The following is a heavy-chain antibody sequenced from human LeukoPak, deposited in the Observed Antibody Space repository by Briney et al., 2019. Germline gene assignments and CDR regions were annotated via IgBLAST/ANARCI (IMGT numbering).Heavy chain of an antibody. J-gene: IGHJ3*02. Sequence: ASVKVSCKASGYTFTSYGISWVRQAPGQGLEWMGWISAYNGNTNYAQKLQGRVTMTTDTSTSTAYMELRSLRSDDTAVYYCARVDSSGYYSARFESAFDIWGQETMVTVSS. V-gene: IGHV1-18*01. CDR2: ISAYNGNT. D-gene: IGHD3-22*01. CDR1: GYTFTSYG. CDR3: ARVDSSGYYSARFESAFDI.